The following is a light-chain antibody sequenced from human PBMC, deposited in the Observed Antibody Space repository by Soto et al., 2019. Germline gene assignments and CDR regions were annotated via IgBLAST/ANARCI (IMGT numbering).Light chain of an antibody. Sequence: EVVLTQSPDTLSLSPGERATLSCRASQSVSSFLAWYQQKPGQAPRLLIYVASSRATGIPDRFSGSGSGTDFTLTISRLEPEDSAVYYCQHYGSSPLTFGGGTKVDIK. CDR1: QSVSSF. CDR3: QHYGSSPLT. CDR2: VAS. V-gene: IGKV3-20*01. J-gene: IGKJ4*01.